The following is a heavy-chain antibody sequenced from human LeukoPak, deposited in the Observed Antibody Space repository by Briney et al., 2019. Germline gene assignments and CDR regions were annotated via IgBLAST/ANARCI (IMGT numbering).Heavy chain of an antibody. J-gene: IGHJ4*02. CDR1: GYSFTNYW. Sequence: GESLKISCKGSGYSFTNYWIGWVRQLPGKGLEWMGIIYPGDSDTRYGPSFQGQVTISADKSIDTAYLQWSYLKASDTAMYYCARHSTVINFDYWGQGTLVTVSS. CDR3: ARHSTVINFDY. CDR2: IYPGDSDT. V-gene: IGHV5-51*01. D-gene: IGHD2/OR15-2a*01.